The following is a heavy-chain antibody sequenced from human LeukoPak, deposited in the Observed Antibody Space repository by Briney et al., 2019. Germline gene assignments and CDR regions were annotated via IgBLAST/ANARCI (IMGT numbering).Heavy chain of an antibody. CDR2: ITYAGGNK. Sequence: GGSLRLSCAASELSFSSYGMHWVRQAPGKGLEWVAVITYAGGNKYHADSVKGRFTISRDNFKKTLYLQMNSVGADYAAVYCCAKDRGGSSSDYGLDVWVQGTTVTVSS. CDR1: ELSFSSYG. J-gene: IGHJ6*02. CDR3: AKDRGGSSSDYGLDV. V-gene: IGHV3-30*18. D-gene: IGHD6-13*01.